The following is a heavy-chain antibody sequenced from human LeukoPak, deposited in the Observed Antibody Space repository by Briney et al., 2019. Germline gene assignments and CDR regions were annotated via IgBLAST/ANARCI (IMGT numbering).Heavy chain of an antibody. J-gene: IGHJ4*02. V-gene: IGHV3-30*18. CDR1: GFTFSSYG. D-gene: IGHD3-22*01. CDR3: AKSAAITMIVVVEIDY. CDR2: ISYDGSNK. Sequence: GGSLRLSCAASGFTFSSYGMHWVRQAPGKGLEWVAVISYDGSNKYYADSAKGRFTISRDNSKNTLYLQMNSLRAEDPAVYYFAKSAAITMIVVVEIDYWGQGTLVSVSS.